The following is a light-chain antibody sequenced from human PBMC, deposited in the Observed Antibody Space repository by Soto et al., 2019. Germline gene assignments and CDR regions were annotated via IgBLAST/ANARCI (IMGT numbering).Light chain of an antibody. CDR1: SGSVSTSYY. CDR2: STN. Sequence: QAVVTQEPSFSVSPGGTVTLTCGLSSGSVSTSYYPSWYQQTPGQAPRTLIYSTNTRSSGVADRFSSSILGNKAALTNTGAQEDDESDYYCVLYMGSGIVVFGGGTKVTVL. J-gene: IGLJ2*01. V-gene: IGLV8-61*01. CDR3: VLYMGSGIVV.